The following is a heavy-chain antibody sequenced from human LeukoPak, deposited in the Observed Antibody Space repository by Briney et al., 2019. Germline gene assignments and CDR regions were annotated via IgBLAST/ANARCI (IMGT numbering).Heavy chain of an antibody. V-gene: IGHV3-15*01. Sequence: PGGSLRLSCAASGITFSNAWMSWVRQAPGKGLEWVGRIKSKTDGGTTDYAAPVEGRFSISRDDSRNTLFLQMNSLKIEDTAVYYCTTGTDFDFWGPGSLVTVSS. CDR2: IKSKTDGGTT. J-gene: IGHJ4*02. CDR1: GITFSNAW. CDR3: TTGTDFDF.